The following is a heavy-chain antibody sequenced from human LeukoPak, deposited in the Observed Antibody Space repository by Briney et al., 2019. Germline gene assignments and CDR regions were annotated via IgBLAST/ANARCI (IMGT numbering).Heavy chain of an antibody. J-gene: IGHJ2*01. CDR3: GRRTFYDTLTGYKYWYFDL. Sequence: SETLSLTCTVSGGPISSYYWSWIRQPPGKRLEWIGYTHYSGSTDKNPSLWSRVTMSVDTSKNQISPKLSSVTAADTAVYYCGRRTFYDTLTGYKYWYFDLWGRGTLVTVSS. V-gene: IGHV4-59*01. CDR1: GGPISSYY. D-gene: IGHD3-9*01. CDR2: THYSGST.